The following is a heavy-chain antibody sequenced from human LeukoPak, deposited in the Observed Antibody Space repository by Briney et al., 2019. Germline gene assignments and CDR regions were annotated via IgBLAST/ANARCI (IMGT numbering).Heavy chain of an antibody. CDR3: ARDTGAAGMAFDY. CDR1: GFTFSNYW. V-gene: IGHV3-30-3*01. Sequence: GGSLRLSCAASGFTFSNYWMHWVRQAPGKGLEWVAVISYDGSNKYYADSVKGRFTISRDNSKNTLYLQMNSLRAEDTAVYYCARDTGAAGMAFDYWGQGTLVTVSS. J-gene: IGHJ4*02. CDR2: ISYDGSNK. D-gene: IGHD6-13*01.